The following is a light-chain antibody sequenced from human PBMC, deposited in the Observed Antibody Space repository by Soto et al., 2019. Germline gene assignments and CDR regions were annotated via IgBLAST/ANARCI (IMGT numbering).Light chain of an antibody. CDR3: SSYTTSSTHVV. CDR2: DVS. V-gene: IGLV2-14*01. Sequence: QSALTQPASVSGSPGQSITISCTGTSSDVGSYNYVSLYQQYPGKAPKLVIYDVSNRPSGVSYRFSGSKSGNTASLTISGLQAEDEADYYCSSYTTSSTHVVFGGGTKLTVL. J-gene: IGLJ2*01. CDR1: SSDVGSYNY.